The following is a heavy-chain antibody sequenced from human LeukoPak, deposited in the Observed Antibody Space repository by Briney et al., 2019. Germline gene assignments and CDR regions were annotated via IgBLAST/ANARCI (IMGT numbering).Heavy chain of an antibody. CDR3: AKGFRGYSSSFFDY. CDR2: ISGSGSTT. Sequence: GGSLRLSCAASGLRFSGYAMSWGRLAPGTGLERVSGISGSGSTTFYVDSVKGRFTISRDNSKNTLYLQMNSLRAEDTAIYYCAKGFRGYSSSFFDYWGQGTLVTVSS. J-gene: IGHJ4*02. V-gene: IGHV3-23*01. D-gene: IGHD6-13*01. CDR1: GLRFSGYA.